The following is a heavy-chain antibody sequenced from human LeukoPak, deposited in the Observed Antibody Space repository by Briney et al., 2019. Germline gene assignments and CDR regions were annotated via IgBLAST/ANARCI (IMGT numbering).Heavy chain of an antibody. Sequence: GSLRPSCAASGFTFSSYSMSWVRQSPGKGLEWVSNIRTNGRDTYYADAVKGRFTISRDNSKNTLYLEMNSLRAEDTAVYYCATGGYTTWFDPWGQGTLVTVSS. J-gene: IGHJ5*02. V-gene: IGHV3-23*01. CDR3: ATGGYTTWFDP. D-gene: IGHD2-15*01. CDR2: IRTNGRDT. CDR1: GFTFSSYS.